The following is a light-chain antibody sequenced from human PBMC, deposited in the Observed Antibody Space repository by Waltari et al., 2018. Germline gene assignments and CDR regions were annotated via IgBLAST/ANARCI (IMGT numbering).Light chain of an antibody. J-gene: IGLJ3*02. CDR3: ETGGHGTWV. V-gene: IGLV4-69*01. Sequence: QLVLTQSPSASASLGPSVKLTCTLSSGHITNVIAWHQQQPGKGPRFLMKVNSDGSHRKGGAIHDRFAGSDSGPERYLTISSLQSEAEADYYCETGGHGTWVFGGGTKLTVL. CDR2: VNSDGSH. CDR1: SGHITNV.